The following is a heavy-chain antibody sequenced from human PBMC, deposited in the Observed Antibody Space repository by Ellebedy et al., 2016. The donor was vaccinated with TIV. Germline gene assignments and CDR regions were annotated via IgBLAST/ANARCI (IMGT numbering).Heavy chain of an antibody. J-gene: IGHJ5*02. CDR2: INPNSGGT. V-gene: IGHV1-2*04. CDR1: GYTFTGYY. Sequence: ASVKVSCKASGYTFTGYYMHWVRQVPGQGLEWMGWINPNSGGTKYAQNFQGWVTMTRDTSISTAYIELSRLTSDDTAVYYCARGVQVLLWFGEPLGGFWFDPWGQGTLVTVSS. D-gene: IGHD3-10*01. CDR3: ARGVQVLLWFGEPLGGFWFDP.